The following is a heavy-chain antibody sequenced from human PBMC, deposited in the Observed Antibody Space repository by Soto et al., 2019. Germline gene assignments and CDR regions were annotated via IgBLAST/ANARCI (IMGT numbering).Heavy chain of an antibody. D-gene: IGHD3-22*01. Sequence: GGSLRLSCAASGFTFSINAMSWVRQAPGKGLEWVSAIRGSAGSTYYADSVKGRFTISRDNSKNTLYLQMNSLRAEDTAVYYCARDSYDSSGYSVPSHYDYWGQGTLVTAPQ. CDR3: ARDSYDSSGYSVPSHYDY. J-gene: IGHJ4*02. V-gene: IGHV3-23*01. CDR1: GFTFSINA. CDR2: IRGSAGST.